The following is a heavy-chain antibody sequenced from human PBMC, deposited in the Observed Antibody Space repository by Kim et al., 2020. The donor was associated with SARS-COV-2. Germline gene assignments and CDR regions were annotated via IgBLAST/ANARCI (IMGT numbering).Heavy chain of an antibody. J-gene: IGHJ4*02. D-gene: IGHD3-3*01. Sequence: GRFTISRDNAKNSLYLQMNSLGAEDTAVYYCARVARSITIFGVVMYYFDYWGQGTLVTVSS. CDR3: ARVARSITIFGVVMYYFDY. V-gene: IGHV3-11*05.